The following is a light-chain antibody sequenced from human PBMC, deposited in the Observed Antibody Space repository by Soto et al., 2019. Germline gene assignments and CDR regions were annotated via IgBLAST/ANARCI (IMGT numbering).Light chain of an antibody. CDR2: DVS. CDR3: TSFTTNLAFV. V-gene: IGLV2-14*03. Sequence: QSALTQPASVSGSPGQSITITCTGSNNDIGADKFVSWYQQHPGEAPKLIIFDVSNRPSRVSHRFSGSKPGNTASLTISRLKPDDESDYYCTSFTTNLAFVFGTGTKLTVL. J-gene: IGLJ1*01. CDR1: NNDIGADKF.